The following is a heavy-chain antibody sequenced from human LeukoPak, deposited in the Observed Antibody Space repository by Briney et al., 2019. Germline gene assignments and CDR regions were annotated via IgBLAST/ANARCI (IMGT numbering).Heavy chain of an antibody. CDR2: INPNSGGT. Sequence: ASVKVSCKASGYTFTGYYMHWVRQAPGQGLEWMGWINPNSGGTNYAQKFQGRVTMTSDTSISKAYMELSRLRSDDTAVYYCAREENSSGWYACAFDIWGQGTMVTVSS. D-gene: IGHD6-19*01. J-gene: IGHJ3*02. CDR1: GYTFTGYY. CDR3: AREENSSGWYACAFDI. V-gene: IGHV1-2*02.